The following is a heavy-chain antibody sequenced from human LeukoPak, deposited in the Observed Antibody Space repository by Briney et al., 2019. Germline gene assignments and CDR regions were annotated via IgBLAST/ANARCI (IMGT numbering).Heavy chain of an antibody. Sequence: PSETLSLTCTVSGGSISSSSYYWGWIRQPPGKGLEWIGSIYYSGSTYYNPSLKSRVTISVDTSKNQFSPKLSSVTAADTAVYYCASGENDSSGYNYFDYWGQGTLVTVSS. CDR2: IYYSGST. V-gene: IGHV4-39*07. CDR1: GGSISSSSYY. CDR3: ASGENDSSGYNYFDY. D-gene: IGHD3-22*01. J-gene: IGHJ4*02.